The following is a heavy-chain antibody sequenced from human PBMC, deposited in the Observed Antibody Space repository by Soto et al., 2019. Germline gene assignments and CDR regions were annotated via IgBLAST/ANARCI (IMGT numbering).Heavy chain of an antibody. CDR1: GYTFTSYD. V-gene: IGHV1-8*01. J-gene: IGHJ5*02. D-gene: IGHD6-19*01. Sequence: ASVKVSCKASGYTFTSYDINWVRRATGQGLEWMGWMNPNSGNTGYAQKFQGRVTMTRNTSISTAYMELSSLRSEDTAVYYCARAGRIAVAGEYNWFDPWGQGTLVTVSS. CDR2: MNPNSGNT. CDR3: ARAGRIAVAGEYNWFDP.